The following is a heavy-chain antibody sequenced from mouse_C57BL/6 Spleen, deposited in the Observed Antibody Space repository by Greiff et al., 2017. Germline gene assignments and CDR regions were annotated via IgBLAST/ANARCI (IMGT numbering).Heavy chain of an antibody. CDR2: ISYDGSN. CDR3: ARETGRYAMDY. J-gene: IGHJ4*01. V-gene: IGHV3-6*01. Sequence: EVQVVESGPGLVKPSQSLSLTCSVTGYSITSGYYWNWIRQFPGNKLEWMGYISYDGSNNYNPSLKNRISITRDTSKNQFFLKLNSVTTEDTATYYCARETGRYAMDYWGQGTSVTVSS. D-gene: IGHD4-1*01. CDR1: GYSITSGYY.